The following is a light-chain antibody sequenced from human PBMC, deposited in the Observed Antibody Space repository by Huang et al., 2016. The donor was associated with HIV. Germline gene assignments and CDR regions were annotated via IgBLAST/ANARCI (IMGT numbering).Light chain of an antibody. V-gene: IGKV1-33*01. J-gene: IGKJ3*01. CDR2: DAS. Sequence: DIQMTQSPSSLSTSVGDRVTITCQASQDISNYLNWYQQKPGKAPKLLIYDASNLETGDPERFSGSGSGTDFTVTISSLQPEDIATYYCQQYDNLFTFGPGTKVDIK. CDR1: QDISNY. CDR3: QQYDNLFT.